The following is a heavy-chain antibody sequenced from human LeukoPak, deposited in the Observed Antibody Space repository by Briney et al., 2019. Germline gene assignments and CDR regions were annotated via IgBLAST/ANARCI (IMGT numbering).Heavy chain of an antibody. J-gene: IGHJ6*03. Sequence: PGGPLSLSCAPSGFTFSCYVMHWVGQPPGRGREYVSSISINGGTTYYANSVQGRFTISRDNSNNTLYLQMGSLRAEDMAVYYCARAFGGYYYSYMDVWGKGTTVTVSS. CDR3: ARAFGGYYYSYMDV. D-gene: IGHD3-10*01. CDR1: GFTFSCYV. CDR2: ISINGGTT. V-gene: IGHV3-64*01.